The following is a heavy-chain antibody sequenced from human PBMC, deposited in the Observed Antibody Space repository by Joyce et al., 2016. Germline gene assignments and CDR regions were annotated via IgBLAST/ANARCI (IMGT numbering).Heavy chain of an antibody. CDR2: INPSDGDT. V-gene: IGHV1-46*03. CDR1: GYSFINYY. Sequence: QVQLVQSGAEVRKPGASVKVSCKASGYSFINYYIHWGRQAPGQGLECMGIINPSDGDTNYARKFQGRVIVTRDTSTSTVYMELRSLRSEDTAMYYCAKASKRTTMFRGVSGYYYYGLDVWGQGTTVTVSS. J-gene: IGHJ6*02. D-gene: IGHD3-10*01. CDR3: AKASKRTTMFRGVSGYYYYGLDV.